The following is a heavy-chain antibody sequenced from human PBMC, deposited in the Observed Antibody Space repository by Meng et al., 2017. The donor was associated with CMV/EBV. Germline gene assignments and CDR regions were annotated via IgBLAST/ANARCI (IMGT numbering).Heavy chain of an antibody. CDR3: AKGGPYYYDSSGYLGDDY. V-gene: IGHV3-23*01. CDR1: TFSGYA. D-gene: IGHD3-22*01. J-gene: IGHJ4*02. CDR2: ISGSGGST. Sequence: TFSGYAMSWVRQAPGKELEWVSAISGSGGSTYYADSVKGRFTISRDNSKNTLYLQMNSLRAEDTAVYYCAKGGPYYYDSSGYLGDDYWGQGTLVTVSS.